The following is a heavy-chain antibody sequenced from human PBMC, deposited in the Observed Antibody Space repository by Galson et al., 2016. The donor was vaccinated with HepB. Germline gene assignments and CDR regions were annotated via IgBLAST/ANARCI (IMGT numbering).Heavy chain of an antibody. CDR3: ARGGGYCRGGGCSAEYFQY. CDR2: IWYDGSDK. Sequence: SLRLSCATSGFTFSTYGMHWVRQAPGKGLEWVAVIWYDGSDKYSADSVKGRFIISRDNSKNTLYLQINSLRAEETAVYYCARGGGYCRGGGCSAEYFQYWGQGTLVTVSS. D-gene: IGHD2-15*01. CDR1: GFTFSTYG. J-gene: IGHJ1*01. V-gene: IGHV3-33*08.